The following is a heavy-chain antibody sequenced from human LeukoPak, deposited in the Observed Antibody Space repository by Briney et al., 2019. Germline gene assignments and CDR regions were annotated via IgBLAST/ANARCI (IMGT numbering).Heavy chain of an antibody. J-gene: IGHJ2*01. Sequence: PSETLSLTCAVYGVSFSGYYWSWIRQPPGKGLEWIGEINHSGSTNYNPSLKSRVTISVDTSKNQFSLKLSSVTAADTAVYYCARGRPRWSKAIDLWGRGTLVTVSS. D-gene: IGHD4-23*01. V-gene: IGHV4-34*01. CDR1: GVSFSGYY. CDR2: INHSGST. CDR3: ARGRPRWSKAIDL.